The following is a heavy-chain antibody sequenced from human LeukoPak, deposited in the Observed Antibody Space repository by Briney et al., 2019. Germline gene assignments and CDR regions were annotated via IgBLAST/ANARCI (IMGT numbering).Heavy chain of an antibody. CDR2: INHSGST. CDR3: ARGRIRRGSRFDY. V-gene: IGHV4-34*01. J-gene: IGHJ4*02. D-gene: IGHD2-15*01. Sequence: KPSETLSLTXAVYGGSFSGYYWSWIRQPPGKGLEWIGEINHSGSTNYNPSLKSRVTISVDTSKNQFSLKLSSVTAADTAVYYCARGRIRRGSRFDYWGQGTLVTVSS. CDR1: GGSFSGYY.